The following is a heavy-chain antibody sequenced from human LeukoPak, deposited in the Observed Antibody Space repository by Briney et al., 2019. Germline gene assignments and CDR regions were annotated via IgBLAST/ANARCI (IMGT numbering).Heavy chain of an antibody. D-gene: IGHD2/OR15-2a*01. CDR2: IRSKANSYAT. CDR3: TTILFY. J-gene: IGHJ4*02. Sequence: GGSLRLSCAASGFTFSDSALHWVRQAPGKGLEWVGRIRSKANSYATAYATSVKGRFTISRDDSKNTASLQMNSLKTEDTAVYYCTTILFYWGQGTLVTVSS. CDR1: GFTFSDSA. V-gene: IGHV3-73*01.